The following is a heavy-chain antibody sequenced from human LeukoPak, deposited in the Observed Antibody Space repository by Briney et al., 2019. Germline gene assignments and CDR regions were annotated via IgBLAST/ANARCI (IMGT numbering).Heavy chain of an antibody. V-gene: IGHV4-59*01. CDR2: IYYSGST. CDR3: AREFGYYDSSGYYSLFDY. J-gene: IGHJ4*02. D-gene: IGHD3-22*01. CDR1: GGSISSYY. Sequence: PSETLSLTCTVSGGSISSYYWSWIRQPPGKGLEWIGYIYYSGSTNYNPSLKSRVTISVDTSKNQFSLKLSSVTAADTAVYYCAREFGYYDSSGYYSLFDYWGQGTLVTVSS.